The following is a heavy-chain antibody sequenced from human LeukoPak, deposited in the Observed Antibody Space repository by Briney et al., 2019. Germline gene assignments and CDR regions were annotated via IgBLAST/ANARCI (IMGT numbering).Heavy chain of an antibody. J-gene: IGHJ5*02. Sequence: SETLSLTCTVSGGSISSYYWSWIRQPPGKGLEWIGYIYYSGSTNYNPSLKSRVTISVDTSKNQFSLKLSSVTAADTAVYYCARGPGYSGYADFDPWGQGTLVTVSS. CDR3: ARGPGYSGYADFDP. D-gene: IGHD5-12*01. CDR1: GGSISSYY. CDR2: IYYSGST. V-gene: IGHV4-59*12.